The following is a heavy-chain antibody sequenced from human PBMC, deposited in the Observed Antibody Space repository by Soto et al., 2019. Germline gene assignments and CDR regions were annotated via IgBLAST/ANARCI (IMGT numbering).Heavy chain of an antibody. Sequence: QEQLQESGPGLAKPSETLSLTCTVSGDFISSYYWSWIRQPPGTGLEWMGYIYYIGSTNYNPSLKSRLTIAVDTSKSQFDLKLSSVTAADTAVYYCAKDRARGSYEFDYWGQGTLVTVSS. CDR1: GDFISSYY. CDR3: AKDRARGSYEFDY. V-gene: IGHV4-59*01. J-gene: IGHJ4*02. D-gene: IGHD1-26*01. CDR2: IYYIGST.